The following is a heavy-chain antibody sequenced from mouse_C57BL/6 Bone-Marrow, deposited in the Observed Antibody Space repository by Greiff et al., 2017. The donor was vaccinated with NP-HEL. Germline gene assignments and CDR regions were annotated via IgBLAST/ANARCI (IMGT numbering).Heavy chain of an antibody. CDR3: STGYYAMDY. CDR1: GYTFTSYW. Sequence: QVQLQQPGAELVRPGSSVKLSCKASGYTFTSYWMHWVKQRPIQGLEWIGNIDPSDSETHYNQKFKDKATLTVDKSSITAYMQLSSLTSEDSAVYYCSTGYYAMDYWGQGTSVTVSS. J-gene: IGHJ4*01. V-gene: IGHV1-52*01. D-gene: IGHD1-1*01. CDR2: IDPSDSET.